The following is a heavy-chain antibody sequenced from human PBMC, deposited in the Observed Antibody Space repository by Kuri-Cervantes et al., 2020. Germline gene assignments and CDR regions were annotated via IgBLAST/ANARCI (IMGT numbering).Heavy chain of an antibody. V-gene: IGHV4-38-2*01. CDR1: GYSISSGYY. Sequence: SETLSLTCAVSGYSISSGYYWGWIRQPPGKGLEWIGSIYHSGSTYYNPSLKSRVTISVDTSKNQFPLKLSSVTAADTAVYYCARVGSSSHRDLNWFDPWGQGTLVTVSS. J-gene: IGHJ5*02. CDR3: ARVGSSSHRDLNWFDP. D-gene: IGHD6-13*01. CDR2: IYHSGST.